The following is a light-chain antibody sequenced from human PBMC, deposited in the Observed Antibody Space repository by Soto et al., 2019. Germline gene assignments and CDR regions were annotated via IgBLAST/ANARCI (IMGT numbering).Light chain of an antibody. V-gene: IGLV1-51*01. J-gene: IGLJ2*01. CDR1: SSNIGNNY. CDR3: GTWDSSLSAAI. CDR2: DNN. Sequence: QSVLTQPPSVSAAPGRKVIISCSGSSSNIGNNYVSWYQQLPGTAPKLLIHDNNERPSGIPDRFSGSKSGTSATLGITGLQTGDEADYYCGTWDSSLSAAIFGGGTKLTVL.